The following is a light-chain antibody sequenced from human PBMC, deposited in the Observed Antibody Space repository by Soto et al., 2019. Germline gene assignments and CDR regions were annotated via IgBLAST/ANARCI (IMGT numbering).Light chain of an antibody. V-gene: IGKV1-39*01. CDR1: QSISTF. CDR3: QQSSDSHQT. J-gene: IGKJ1*01. Sequence: QMTQSPSSLSASVGDRVTITCRASQSISTFLNWYQQKLGKAPKLLIYATSNLQGGVPSRFSGSGFGTDFTLTITSLQPEDFASYYCQQSSDSHQTFGQGTKVEI. CDR2: ATS.